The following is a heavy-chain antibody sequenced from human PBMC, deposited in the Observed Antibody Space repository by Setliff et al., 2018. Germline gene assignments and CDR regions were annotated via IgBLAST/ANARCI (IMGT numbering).Heavy chain of an antibody. CDR2: IRNKDNSYTT. CDR1: GFTFSAHY. CDR3: TFARDGYDVFDI. V-gene: IGHV3-72*01. D-gene: IGHD5-18*01. J-gene: IGHJ3*02. Sequence: GGSLRLSCAASGFTFSAHYMDWLRQAPGKGLEWVGRIRNKDNSYTTEYAASVKGRFTISRDDSKNSLYLQMNGLKTEDTAVYYCTFARDGYDVFDIWGQGTMVTVSS.